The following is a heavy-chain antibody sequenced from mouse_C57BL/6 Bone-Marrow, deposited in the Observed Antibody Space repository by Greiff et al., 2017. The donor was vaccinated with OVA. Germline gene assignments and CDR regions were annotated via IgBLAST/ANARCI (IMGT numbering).Heavy chain of an antibody. V-gene: IGHV14-1*01. J-gene: IGHJ4*01. D-gene: IGHD3-1*01. Sequence: VQLQQSGAELVRPGASVKLSCTASGFNIKDYYMHWVKQRPEQGLEWIGRIDPEDGDTEYAPKFQGKATMTADTSSNTAYLQLSSLTSEDTAVYYCTTIYLGPFYAMDYWGQGTSVTVSS. CDR2: IDPEDGDT. CDR3: TTIYLGPFYAMDY. CDR1: GFNIKDYY.